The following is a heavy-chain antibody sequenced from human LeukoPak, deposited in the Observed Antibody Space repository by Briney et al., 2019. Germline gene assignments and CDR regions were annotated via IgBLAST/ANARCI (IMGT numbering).Heavy chain of an antibody. CDR2: IYYSGST. V-gene: IGHV4-59*08. CDR1: GGSISIYY. CDR3: ARRRSSLSGYYYMDV. Sequence: SSETLSLTCTVSGGSISIYYWSWIRQPPGKGLEWIGYIYYSGSTNYNPSLKSRVTISVDTSKNQFSLKLSSVTAADTAVYYCARRRSSLSGYYYMDVWGKGTTVTVSS. J-gene: IGHJ6*03. D-gene: IGHD6-6*01.